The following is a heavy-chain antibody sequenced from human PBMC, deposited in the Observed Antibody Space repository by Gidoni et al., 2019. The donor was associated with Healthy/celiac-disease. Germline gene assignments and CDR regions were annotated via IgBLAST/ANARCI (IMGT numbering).Heavy chain of an antibody. CDR2: ISSSSSTI. J-gene: IGHJ4*02. V-gene: IGHV3-48*01. D-gene: IGHD3-16*01. CDR3: ARSKVGGIPDFDY. CDR1: GFTFSSYS. Sequence: EVQLVESGGGLVQPGGSLRLSCAASGFTFSSYSMNWVRQAPGKGLEWVSYISSSSSTIYYADSVKGRFTISRDNAKNSLYLQMNSLRAEDTAVYYCARSKVGGIPDFDYWGQGTLVTVSS.